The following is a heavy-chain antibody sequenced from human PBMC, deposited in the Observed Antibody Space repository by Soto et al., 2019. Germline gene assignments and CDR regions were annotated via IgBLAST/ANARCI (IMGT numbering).Heavy chain of an antibody. J-gene: IGHJ3*02. Sequence: QLHLVQSGAVVKKPGASVTVSCSASGYPVTAYYMHWVRQAPGRGLEWMGGINPATGAAKYTQTFRGRVSMARATSTGTVFKEPGGLTTEDPADFYRARGGGVGVAGSAAFDMWGQGTLVTVSS. CDR1: GYPVTAYY. D-gene: IGHD3-3*01. CDR2: INPATGAA. V-gene: IGHV1-2*02. CDR3: ARGGGVGVAGSAAFDM.